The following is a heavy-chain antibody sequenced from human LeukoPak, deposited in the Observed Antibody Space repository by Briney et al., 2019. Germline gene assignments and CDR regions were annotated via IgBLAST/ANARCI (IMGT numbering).Heavy chain of an antibody. D-gene: IGHD1-14*01. V-gene: IGHV1-69*05. Sequence: SVKVSCKASGGTFSSYAISWVRQAPGQGLEWMGGIIPVFGTANYAQKFQGRVTITTDESTSTAYMELSSLRSEDTAVYYCARSPVGGNYYMDVWGKGTTVTVSS. CDR2: IIPVFGTA. J-gene: IGHJ6*03. CDR1: GGTFSSYA. CDR3: ARSPVGGNYYMDV.